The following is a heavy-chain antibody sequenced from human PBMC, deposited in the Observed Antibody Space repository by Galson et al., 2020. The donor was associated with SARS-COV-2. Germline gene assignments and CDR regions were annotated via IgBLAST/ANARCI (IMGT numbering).Heavy chain of an antibody. D-gene: IGHD6-19*01. CDR3: ATPTESSGWFGTLDY. J-gene: IGHJ4*02. V-gene: IGHV1-24*01. CDR2: FDPEDGET. CDR1: GYTLTELS. Sequence: ASVKVSCKVSGYTLTELSMHWVRQAPGKGLEWMGGFDPEDGETIYAQKFQGRVTMTEDTSTDTAYMELSSLRSEDTAVYYCATPTESSGWFGTLDYWGQGTLVTVSS.